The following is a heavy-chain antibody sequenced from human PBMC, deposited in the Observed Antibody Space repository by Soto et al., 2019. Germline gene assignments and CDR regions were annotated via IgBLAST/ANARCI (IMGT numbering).Heavy chain of an antibody. CDR2: ISAYNGNA. D-gene: IGHD2-21*02. V-gene: IGHV1-18*01. Sequence: ASVKVSCKASGYTFTSYGISWVRQAPGQGLEWMGWISAYNGNANYAQKLQGRVTITTDTSTSTAYMELSSLRSDDTAVYYCAGVLVVTTIPSLYYYGMDVWGQGTTVTVSS. CDR3: AGVLVVTTIPSLYYYGMDV. J-gene: IGHJ6*02. CDR1: GYTFTSYG.